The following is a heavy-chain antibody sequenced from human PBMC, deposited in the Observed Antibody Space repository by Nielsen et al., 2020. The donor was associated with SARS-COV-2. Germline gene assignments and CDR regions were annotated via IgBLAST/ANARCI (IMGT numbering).Heavy chain of an antibody. CDR3: ARGSGVHSGSYGSGDY. Sequence: SETLSLTCTVSGGSISSGGYYWSWIRQHPGKGLEWIGYIYYSGSTYYNPSLKSRVTISVDTSKNQFSLKLSSVTAADTAVYYCARGSGVHSGSYGSGDYWGQGTLVTVSS. CDR2: IYYSGST. J-gene: IGHJ4*02. D-gene: IGHD1-26*01. V-gene: IGHV4-31*03. CDR1: GGSISSGGYY.